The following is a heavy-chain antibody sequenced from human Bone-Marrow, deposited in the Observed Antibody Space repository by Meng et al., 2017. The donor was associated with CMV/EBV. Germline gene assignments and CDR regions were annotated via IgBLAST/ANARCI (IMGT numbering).Heavy chain of an antibody. CDR1: GGSISSSSYY. CDR3: AREVRYCSSTSCLDAFDI. J-gene: IGHJ3*02. Sequence: SETLSLTCTVSGGSISSSSYYWGWIRQPPGKGLEWIGSIYYSGSTYYNPSLKSRVTISVDTSKNQFSLKLGSVTAADTAVYYCAREVRYCSSTSCLDAFDIWGQGTMVTVSS. CDR2: IYYSGST. V-gene: IGHV4-39*07. D-gene: IGHD2-2*01.